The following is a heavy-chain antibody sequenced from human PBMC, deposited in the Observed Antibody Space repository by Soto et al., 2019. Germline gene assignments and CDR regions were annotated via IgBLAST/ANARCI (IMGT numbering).Heavy chain of an antibody. CDR3: ASIFGVVNGMDV. J-gene: IGHJ6*02. V-gene: IGHV3-33*01. CDR2: IWYDGSNK. D-gene: IGHD3-3*01. CDR1: GFTFSSYV. Sequence: GSLRISCSTSGFTFSSYVIHWVPQAPGKGLEWVAVIWYDGSNKYYADSVKGRFTISRDNSKNTLYLQMNSLRAEDTAVYYCASIFGVVNGMDVWGQGTTVTVSS.